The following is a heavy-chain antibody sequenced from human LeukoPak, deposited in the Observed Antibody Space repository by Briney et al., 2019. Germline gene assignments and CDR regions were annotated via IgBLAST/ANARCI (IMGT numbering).Heavy chain of an antibody. J-gene: IGHJ4*02. CDR3: ARAPYYGSGSYYPY. V-gene: IGHV1-18*01. Sequence: ASVKVSCKASGDTFTSYGISWVRQAPGQGLEWMGWMSAYNGNTNYAQKLQGRVTMTTGTSTSTAYMELSSLRSEDTAVYYCARAPYYGSGSYYPYWGQGTLVTVSS. CDR1: GDTFTSYG. D-gene: IGHD3-10*01. CDR2: MSAYNGNT.